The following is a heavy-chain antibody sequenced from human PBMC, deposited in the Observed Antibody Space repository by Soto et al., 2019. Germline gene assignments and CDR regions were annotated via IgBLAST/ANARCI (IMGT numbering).Heavy chain of an antibody. CDR1: GFTFSRFD. CDR2: IGTSGDP. Sequence: GGSLRLSCAASGFTFSRFDLHWVRQVTGKRLEWVSGIGTSGDPYYAVSVKGRFTVYRDNAKNSIFLEMNSLRAGDTAVYFCARAVPGYGGYYFDYWGQGALVTVAS. J-gene: IGHJ4*02. D-gene: IGHD4-17*01. V-gene: IGHV3-13*05. CDR3: ARAVPGYGGYYFDY.